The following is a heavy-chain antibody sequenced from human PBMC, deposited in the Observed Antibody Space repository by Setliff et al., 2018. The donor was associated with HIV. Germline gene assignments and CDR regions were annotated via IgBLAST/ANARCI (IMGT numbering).Heavy chain of an antibody. CDR1: GGSFSRSA. Sequence: AASVKVSCKASGGSFSRSAISWVRQAPGQGLEWMGGIIPMFDTANYAERFHGRVTMTADESTSTVYMELSRLRPEDTAVYYCARASTALTYYGMDVWGQGTTVTVSS. J-gene: IGHJ6*02. CDR2: IIPMFDTA. CDR3: ARASTALTYYGMDV. V-gene: IGHV1-69*13.